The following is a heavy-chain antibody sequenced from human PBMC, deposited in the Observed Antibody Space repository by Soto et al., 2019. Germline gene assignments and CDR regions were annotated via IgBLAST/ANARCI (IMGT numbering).Heavy chain of an antibody. Sequence: EVQLVESGGGLVQPGGSLRLSCAASGFTFSSYWMHWVRQAPGKGLVWVSRINSDGSSTSYADSVKGRFTISRDNAKNTLYLQMNSLRAEDTAVYYCASHQWLLHWYYFDYWGQGTLVTVSS. CDR3: ASHQWLLHWYYFDY. J-gene: IGHJ4*02. D-gene: IGHD6-19*01. CDR1: GFTFSSYW. CDR2: INSDGSST. V-gene: IGHV3-74*01.